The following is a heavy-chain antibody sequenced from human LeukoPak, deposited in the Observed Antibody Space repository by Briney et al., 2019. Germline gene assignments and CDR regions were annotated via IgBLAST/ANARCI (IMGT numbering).Heavy chain of an antibody. CDR2: SYYSGST. J-gene: IGHJ4*02. CDR3: ARLQYTGSYYPDY. V-gene: IGHV4-59*08. CDR1: GGSISCSY. Sequence: SETLSLTCTVSGGSISCSYWSWIRQSPGKGLEWIGYSYYSGSTNYNPSLKSRVTILVDTSKNQFSLKLSSVTSADTDVYYCARLQYTGSYYPDYLGQGTLVTVSS. D-gene: IGHD1-26*01.